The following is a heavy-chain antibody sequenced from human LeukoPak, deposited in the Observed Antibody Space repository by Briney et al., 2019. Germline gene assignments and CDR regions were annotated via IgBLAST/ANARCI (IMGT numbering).Heavy chain of an antibody. V-gene: IGHV3-21*01. D-gene: IGHD3-22*01. CDR3: AREKGAHPTMIVVVNNYYYYYMDV. Sequence: PGGSLRLSCAASGFTFSSYSMNWVRQAPGKGLEWVSSISSSSSYIYYADSVKGRFTISRDNAKNSLYLQMNSLRAEDTAVYYCAREKGAHPTMIVVVNNYYYYYMDVWGKGTTVTISS. CDR1: GFTFSSYS. CDR2: ISSSSSYI. J-gene: IGHJ6*03.